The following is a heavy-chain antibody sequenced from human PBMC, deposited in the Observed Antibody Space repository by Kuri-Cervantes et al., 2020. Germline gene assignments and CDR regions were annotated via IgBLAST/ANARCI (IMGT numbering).Heavy chain of an antibody. CDR3: ARDSVPYSGYDYGCAFDI. D-gene: IGHD5-12*01. J-gene: IGHJ3*02. CDR2: ISAYNGNT. CDR1: GYTFTSYG. Sequence: ASVKVSCKASGYTFTSYGISWVRQAPGQGLEWMGWISAYNGNTNYSQKFQGRVTITRDTSASTAYMELSSLRSEDTAVYYCARDSVPYSGYDYGCAFDIWGQGTMVTVSS. V-gene: IGHV1-18*01.